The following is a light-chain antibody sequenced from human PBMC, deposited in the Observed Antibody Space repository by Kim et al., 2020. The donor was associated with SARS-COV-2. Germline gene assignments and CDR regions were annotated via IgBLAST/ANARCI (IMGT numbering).Light chain of an antibody. Sequence: PGKRPHLAGRALQSVTTNLAWYQHTPGQTPRLLLSGASTRATGIPVRFSGSGSGTDFTLTISSLQSEDFAVYYCQQYDDWSSITFGQGTRLEIK. J-gene: IGKJ5*01. CDR1: QSVTTN. CDR2: GAS. V-gene: IGKV3-15*01. CDR3: QQYDDWSSIT.